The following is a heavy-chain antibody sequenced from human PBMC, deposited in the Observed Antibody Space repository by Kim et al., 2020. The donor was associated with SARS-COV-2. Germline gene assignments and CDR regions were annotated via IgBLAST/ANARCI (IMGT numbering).Heavy chain of an antibody. D-gene: IGHD6-19*01. CDR2: ISAYNGNT. CDR3: ARDRPIAVAGTLYYYYGMDV. J-gene: IGHJ6*02. CDR1: GYTFTSYG. V-gene: IGHV1-18*01. Sequence: ASVKVSCKASGYTFTSYGISWVRQAPGQGLEWMGWISAYNGNTNYAQKLQGRVTMTTDTSTSTAYMELRSLRSDDTAVYYCARDRPIAVAGTLYYYYGMDVWGQGTTVTVSS.